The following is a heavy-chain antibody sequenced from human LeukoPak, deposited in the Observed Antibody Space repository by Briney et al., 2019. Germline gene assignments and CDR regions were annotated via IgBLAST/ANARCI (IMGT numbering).Heavy chain of an antibody. CDR1: GYTFSNFG. V-gene: IGHV1-18*01. D-gene: IGHD2-2*01. Sequence: ASVKVSCKASGYTFSNFGINWVRQAPGQGLEWMGWISGNNDNPNYGQKFQGRFTVTTNSSTNTAYMELRNLRFDDTAVYYCARDGTSTDDYWGQGTLVTVSS. J-gene: IGHJ4*02. CDR3: ARDGTSTDDY. CDR2: ISGNNDNP.